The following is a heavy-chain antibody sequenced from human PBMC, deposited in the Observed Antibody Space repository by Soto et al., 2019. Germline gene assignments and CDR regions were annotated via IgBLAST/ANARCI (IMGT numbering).Heavy chain of an antibody. J-gene: IGHJ6*02. V-gene: IGHV4-39*01. Sequence: GSLRLSCVVSGFTFSSSAINWVRQAPGKGLEWIGTIYYSGSTYYNPSLKSRVTISVDTSKNQFSLKLSSVTATDTAVYYCARHGNTVTTGYYYGMDVWGQGTTVTVSS. CDR2: IYYSGST. CDR3: ARHGNTVTTGYYYGMDV. CDR1: GFTFSSSAIN. D-gene: IGHD4-17*01.